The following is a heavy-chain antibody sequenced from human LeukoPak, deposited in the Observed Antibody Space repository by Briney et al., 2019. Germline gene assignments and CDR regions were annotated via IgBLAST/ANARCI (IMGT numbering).Heavy chain of an antibody. Sequence: ASVKVSCKASGYTFTGYYMHWVRQPPGQGLEWMGWINPNSGGTNYAQKFQGRVTMTRDTSISTAYMELSRLRSDDTAVYYCARDPSEYSSGWSPRDYWGQGTLVTVSS. V-gene: IGHV1-2*02. CDR3: ARDPSEYSSGWSPRDY. CDR1: GYTFTGYY. CDR2: INPNSGGT. J-gene: IGHJ4*02. D-gene: IGHD6-19*01.